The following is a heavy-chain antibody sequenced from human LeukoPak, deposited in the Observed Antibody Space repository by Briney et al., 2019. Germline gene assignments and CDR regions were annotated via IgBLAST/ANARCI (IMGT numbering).Heavy chain of an antibody. CDR3: ARGDVGPRLGY. CDR2: MNPRGGT. D-gene: IGHD1-26*01. J-gene: IGHJ4*02. V-gene: IGHV4-34*01. Sequence: SETLSLTCAVYGGSFSGYYWSWVRQPPEKGLEWIGEMNPRGGTDYTPSLKSRVTMSVDTSKNQFSLKMTSVTAADTAVYYCARGDVGPRLGYWGQGTLVTVSS. CDR1: GGSFSGYY.